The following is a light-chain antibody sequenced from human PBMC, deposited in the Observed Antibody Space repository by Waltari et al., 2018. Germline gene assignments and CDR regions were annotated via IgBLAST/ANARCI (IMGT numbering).Light chain of an antibody. V-gene: IGLV3-21*02. CDR2: ADS. CDR1: NIGSKS. J-gene: IGLJ1*01. Sequence: SYVLTQPPSVSVAPGQTARITCGGNNIGSKSVHWYQQKPGQAPVLVVYADSDRPSGIPERFSGSNSGNTATLTISRVEAGDEADYYCQVWDSSSDHVFGTGTKVTVL. CDR3: QVWDSSSDHV.